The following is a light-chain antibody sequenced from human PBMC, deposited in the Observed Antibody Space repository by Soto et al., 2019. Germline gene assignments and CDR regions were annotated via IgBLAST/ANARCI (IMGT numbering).Light chain of an antibody. Sequence: QSALTQPASVSGSPGQSITISCTGTSSDVGGYNLVSWYQQHPGKAPKLMIYEVTKRPSGVSNRFSGSKSGNTASLTISGLQAEDEADYYCTSYTGGNCLHVFGSGTKLTVL. CDR2: EVT. J-gene: IGLJ1*01. V-gene: IGLV2-14*01. CDR3: TSYTGGNCLHV. CDR1: SSDVGGYNL.